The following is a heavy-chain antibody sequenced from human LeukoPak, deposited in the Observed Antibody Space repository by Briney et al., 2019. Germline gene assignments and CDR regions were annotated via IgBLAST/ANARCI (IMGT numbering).Heavy chain of an antibody. J-gene: IGHJ4*02. CDR2: IKEDGTVK. CDR1: GFSFRNYW. Sequence: GGSLRLSCVVPGFSFRNYWMSWVRQAPGKGLEWVANIKEDGTVKNYVDSVKGRFTISRENAQNSLYLQMDNLRAEDTAVYYCAREGNWGQGSLVTVSS. V-gene: IGHV3-7*01. CDR3: AREGN.